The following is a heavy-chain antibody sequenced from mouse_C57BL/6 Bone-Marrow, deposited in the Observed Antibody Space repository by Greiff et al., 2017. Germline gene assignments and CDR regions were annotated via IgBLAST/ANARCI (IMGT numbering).Heavy chain of an antibody. CDR2: IDPSDSYT. CDR1: GYTFTSYW. Sequence: QVQLQQPGAELVRPGTSVKLSCKASGYTFTSYWMHWVKQRPGQGLEWIGVIDPSDSYTNYNQKFKGKATLTVDTSSSTAYMQLSSLTSEYSAVYYCARGGYYDFAYWGQGTLVTVSA. J-gene: IGHJ3*01. CDR3: ARGGYYDFAY. D-gene: IGHD2-3*01. V-gene: IGHV1-59*01.